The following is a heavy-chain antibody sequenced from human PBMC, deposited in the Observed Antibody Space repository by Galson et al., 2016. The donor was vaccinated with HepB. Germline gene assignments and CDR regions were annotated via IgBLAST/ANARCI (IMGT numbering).Heavy chain of an antibody. CDR2: IWYDGSKK. D-gene: IGHD2-8*01. Sequence: SLRLSCAASGFTFSTFAMSWVRQAPGKGLEWVAVIWYDGSKKYYADSVKGRFTISRDNSKNTLYLQMNSLRAEDTAVYYCARAYCTNGTCYTGWGQGTLVTVSS. CDR3: ARAYCTNGTCYTG. CDR1: GFTFSTFA. V-gene: IGHV3-33*07. J-gene: IGHJ4*02.